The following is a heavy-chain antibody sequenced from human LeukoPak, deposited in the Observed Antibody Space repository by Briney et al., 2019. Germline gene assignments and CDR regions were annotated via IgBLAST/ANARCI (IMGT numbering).Heavy chain of an antibody. Sequence: PGGSLRLSCAASGFTFSTYWMHWVRQAPGKGLVWVSRIDREGSFTSDADFAKGRLTVSRDNAKNTLFLQMNSLRAEDTAVYYCARGLLDEAMGAYGMDVWGQGTTVTVSS. V-gene: IGHV3-74*01. CDR1: GFTFSTYW. CDR2: IDREGSFT. CDR3: ARGLLDEAMGAYGMDV. J-gene: IGHJ6*02. D-gene: IGHD5-18*01.